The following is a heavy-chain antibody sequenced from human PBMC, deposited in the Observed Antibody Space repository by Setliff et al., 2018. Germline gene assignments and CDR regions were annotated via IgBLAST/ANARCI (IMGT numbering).Heavy chain of an antibody. V-gene: IGHV4-38-2*01. J-gene: IGHJ3*02. CDR2: IHQRGRT. D-gene: IGHD3-3*01. CDR1: GVSITSGHY. Sequence: LSLTCGVSGVSITSGHYWGWIRQSPGKGLEWLATIHQRGRTYYNPSLNSRVTISLDTSKNHFPLKLRSVTAEDSAVYYCASPGRDNLDSPFDAFDIWGQGTKVTVSS. CDR3: ASPGRDNLDSPFDAFDI.